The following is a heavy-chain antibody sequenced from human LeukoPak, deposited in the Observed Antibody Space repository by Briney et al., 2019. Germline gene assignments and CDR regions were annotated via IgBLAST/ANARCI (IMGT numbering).Heavy chain of an antibody. D-gene: IGHD4-23*01. V-gene: IGHV3-7*04. CDR2: IKQDGSGS. CDR1: GFTFSGYW. CDR3: ARARWVQGSYYFDY. J-gene: IGHJ4*02. Sequence: GGSLRLSCAASGFTFSGYWMSWVGQAPGEGLEWVANIKQDGSGSYYVDSVKGRSTISRDNAKKSLYLQINSLRAEDTAIYYCARARWVQGSYYFDYWGQGTLVTVSS.